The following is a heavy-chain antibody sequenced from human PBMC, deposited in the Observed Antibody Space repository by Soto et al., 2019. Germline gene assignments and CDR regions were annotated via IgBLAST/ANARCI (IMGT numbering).Heavy chain of an antibody. V-gene: IGHV3-7*01. Sequence: EVQLVESGGGLVQPGGSLRLSCAASGFTFSSYWMSWVRQAPGKGLEWVANIKQDGSEKYYVDYVKGRFTISRDNAKNSMYLQMNSMRAEDTAVYYCARSRLGLHSYYSGMDVWGQGTTVTVSS. J-gene: IGHJ6*02. CDR1: GFTFSSYW. D-gene: IGHD2-21*01. CDR2: IKQDGSEK. CDR3: ARSRLGLHSYYSGMDV.